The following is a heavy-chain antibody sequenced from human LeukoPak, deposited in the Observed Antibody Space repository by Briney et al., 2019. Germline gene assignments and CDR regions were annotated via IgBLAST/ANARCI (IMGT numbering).Heavy chain of an antibody. Sequence: SETLSLTCTVSGDSISSPGYYWTWIRQHPGKGLEWIGYIYYSGSTYYNPSLKSRITISLDTSKNQFSLKPNSVTAADTAVYFCARDHSDNDDSYNLFDIWGQGTMVTVSS. J-gene: IGHJ3*02. CDR1: GDSISSPGYY. CDR3: ARDHSDNDDSYNLFDI. CDR2: IYYSGST. D-gene: IGHD3-22*01. V-gene: IGHV4-31*03.